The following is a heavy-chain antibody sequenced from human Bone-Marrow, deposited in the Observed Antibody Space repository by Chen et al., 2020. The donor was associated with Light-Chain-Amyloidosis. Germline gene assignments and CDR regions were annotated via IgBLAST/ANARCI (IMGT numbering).Heavy chain of an antibody. CDR2: INLNSGDT. Sequence: QVQMVQSGAEVRKPGASVKVSCKTSGFTFTNYRIHWVRQAPGQGLEWMGWINLNSGDTKYAEKFQGRVTLTRDTSTTTSYMELSGLRSDYTALYYCARDFWVAGFTTTNWFDPWGQGTLITVSS. CDR3: ARDFWVAGFTTTNWFDP. CDR1: GFTFTNYR. D-gene: IGHD3-3*01. J-gene: IGHJ5*02. V-gene: IGHV1-2*02.